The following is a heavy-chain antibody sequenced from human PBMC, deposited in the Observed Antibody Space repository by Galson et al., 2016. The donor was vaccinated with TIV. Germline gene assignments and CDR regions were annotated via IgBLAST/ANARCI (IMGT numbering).Heavy chain of an antibody. D-gene: IGHD2-15*01. CDR3: ARDKARCSGDSCYLGSSFDY. Sequence: SLRLSCAASGFTFSNYWMGWVRQAPGKGLEWVANIKEDGSEKYAVDSVQGRFTISRDNAKNTLYLQMSNLRVDDTAVYYCARDKARCSGDSCYLGSSFDYWGRGILVTVSS. CDR2: IKEDGSEK. J-gene: IGHJ4*02. V-gene: IGHV3-7*01. CDR1: GFTFSNYW.